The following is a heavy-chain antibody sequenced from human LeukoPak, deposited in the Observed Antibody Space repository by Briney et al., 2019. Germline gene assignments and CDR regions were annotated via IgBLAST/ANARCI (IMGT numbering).Heavy chain of an antibody. CDR3: ARDTNYDS. V-gene: IGHV3-48*01. CDR1: GFTFDDYA. D-gene: IGHD4/OR15-4a*01. Sequence: PGGSLRLSCAASGFTFDDYAMHWVRQAPGKGLEWVSYISSSSSTIYYADSVKGRFTISRDNAKNSLYLQMNSLRAEDTAVYYCARDTNYDSWGQGTLVTVSS. J-gene: IGHJ5*01. CDR2: ISSSSSTI.